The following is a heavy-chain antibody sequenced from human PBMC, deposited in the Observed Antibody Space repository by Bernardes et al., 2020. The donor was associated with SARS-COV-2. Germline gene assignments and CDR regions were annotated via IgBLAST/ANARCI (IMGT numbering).Heavy chain of an antibody. V-gene: IGHV4-4*07. D-gene: IGHD1-7*01. J-gene: IGHJ3*02. CDR3: ARVDNWNYRSFDI. CDR2: IYSSGST. Sequence: SETLSLTCTVFGGSISTYYWSWIRKPAGKGLEWIGRIYSSGSTNYSPSLKSRVTMSVDTSKNQFSLKLSSVTAADTAVYYCARVDNWNYRSFDIWGQGTMVTVSS. CDR1: GGSISTYY.